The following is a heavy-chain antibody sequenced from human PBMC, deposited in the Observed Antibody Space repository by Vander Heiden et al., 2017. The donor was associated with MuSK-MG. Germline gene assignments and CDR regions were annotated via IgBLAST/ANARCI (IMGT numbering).Heavy chain of an antibody. Sequence: QVQLVESGGGVVQPGRSLRLSCAASGFTFRSYAMHWVRQAPGKGLEWVAVISYDGSNKYYADSVKGRFTISRDNSKNTLYLQMNSLRAEDTAVYYCARDRRGSSSYDYYYYYMDVWGKGTTVTVSS. J-gene: IGHJ6*03. CDR2: ISYDGSNK. CDR1: GFTFRSYA. V-gene: IGHV3-30*04. CDR3: ARDRRGSSSYDYYYYYMDV. D-gene: IGHD6-6*01.